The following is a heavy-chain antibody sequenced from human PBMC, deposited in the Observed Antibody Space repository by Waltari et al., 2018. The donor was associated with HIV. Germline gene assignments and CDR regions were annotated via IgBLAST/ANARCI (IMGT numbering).Heavy chain of an antibody. D-gene: IGHD3-9*01. CDR2: INHSGST. CDR1: GGSFSGYY. Sequence: QVQLQQWGAGLLKPSETLSLTCAVYGGSFSGYYWSWIRQPPGKGLEWIGEINHSGSTNYNPSLKSRVTRSVDTSKNQFSLKLSCVTAADTAVYYCARGKSEADGYNLAPNYHMFDYWGQGTLVTVSS. V-gene: IGHV4-34*01. J-gene: IGHJ4*02. CDR3: ARGKSEADGYNLAPNYHMFDY.